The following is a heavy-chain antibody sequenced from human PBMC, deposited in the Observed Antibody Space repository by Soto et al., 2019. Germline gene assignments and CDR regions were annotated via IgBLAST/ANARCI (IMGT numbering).Heavy chain of an antibody. CDR3: AREEWWVDTAYAFDI. CDR2: IYYSGST. D-gene: IGHD5-18*01. V-gene: IGHV4-31*03. Sequence: QVQLQESGPGLVKPSQTLSLTCTVSGGSISSGGYYWSWIRQHPGKGLEWIGYIYYSGSTYYNQSIKSRVTISVDTSKNQFSLKLSSVTAADTAVYYCAREEWWVDTAYAFDIWGQGTMVTVSS. CDR1: GGSISSGGYY. J-gene: IGHJ3*02.